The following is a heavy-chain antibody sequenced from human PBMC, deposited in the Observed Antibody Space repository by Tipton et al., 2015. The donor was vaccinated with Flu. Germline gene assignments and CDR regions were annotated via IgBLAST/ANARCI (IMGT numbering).Heavy chain of an antibody. V-gene: IGHV4-61*09. D-gene: IGHD3-22*01. J-gene: IGHJ3*02. Sequence: TLSLTCTVSGASLSSSSYYWDWIRQPAGKGLEWIGHISTSGRTNYNPSLKSREVTVSLDMSKNQFSLKLSSVNAADTALYYCARSYYYDSSGPPRALDIWGQGTMVTVSS. CDR3: ARSYYYDSSGPPRALDI. CDR1: GASLSSSSYY. CDR2: ISTSGRT.